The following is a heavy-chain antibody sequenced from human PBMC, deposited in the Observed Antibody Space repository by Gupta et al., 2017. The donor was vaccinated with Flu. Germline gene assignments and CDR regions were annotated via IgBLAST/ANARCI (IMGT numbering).Heavy chain of an antibody. CDR1: AESLSGYY. J-gene: IGHJ6*02. CDR3: ARGRSQLEQPDV. V-gene: IGHV4-34*01. D-gene: IGHD1-1*01. Sequence: QVQLQQWGAGLLEPSETLSLTCAVFAESLSGYYWPWIRQPPGKGLEWIAEIKHSGNTNYNPSLKSRVTLSIDMSKNQFSLRLTSVTAADTAVYYCARGRSQLEQPDVWSHGTTVSV. CDR2: IKHSGNT.